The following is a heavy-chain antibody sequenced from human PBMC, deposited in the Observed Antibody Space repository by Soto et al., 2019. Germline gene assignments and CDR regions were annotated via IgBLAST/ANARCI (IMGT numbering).Heavy chain of an antibody. D-gene: IGHD3-22*01. CDR3: ANTYYYDSSGYGQFDY. CDR1: GGSISSYY. Sequence: SETLSLTCTVSGGSISSYYWSWIRQPPGKGLEWIGYIYYSGSTNYNPSLKSRVTISVDTSKNQFSLKLSSVTAADTAVYYCANTYYYDSSGYGQFDYWGKGTLVTVSS. J-gene: IGHJ4*02. V-gene: IGHV4-59*08. CDR2: IYYSGST.